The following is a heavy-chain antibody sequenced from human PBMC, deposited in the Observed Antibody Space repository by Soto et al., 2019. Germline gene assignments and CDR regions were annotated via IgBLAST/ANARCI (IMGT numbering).Heavy chain of an antibody. Sequence: QVHLVQSGAEVKKPGASVKVSCKASNETLTTYGISWVRQAPGQGLEWMGWVSGYSGHSSSAQEFQDRVIMTTDTSTNPAYREPRSLTSDDSAVYFCARDSSSSGYYYGMDVWGQGTTVTVSS. V-gene: IGHV1-18*01. J-gene: IGHJ6*02. D-gene: IGHD6-6*01. CDR1: NETLTTYG. CDR2: VSGYSGHS. CDR3: ARDSSSSGYYYGMDV.